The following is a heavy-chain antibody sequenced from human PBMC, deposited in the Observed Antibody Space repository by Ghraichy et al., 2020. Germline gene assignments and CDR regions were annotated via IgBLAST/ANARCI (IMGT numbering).Heavy chain of an antibody. CDR3: ARDLGYYDSSGYYVGGPTPPYYFDY. V-gene: IGHV7-4-1*02. CDR2: INTNTGNP. J-gene: IGHJ4*02. D-gene: IGHD3-22*01. CDR1: GYTFTSYA. Sequence: ASVKVSCKASGYTFTSYAMNWVRQAPGQGLEWMGWINTNTGNPTYAQGFTGRFVFSLDTSVSTAYLQISSLKAEDTAVYYCARDLGYYDSSGYYVGGPTPPYYFDYWGQGTLVTVSS.